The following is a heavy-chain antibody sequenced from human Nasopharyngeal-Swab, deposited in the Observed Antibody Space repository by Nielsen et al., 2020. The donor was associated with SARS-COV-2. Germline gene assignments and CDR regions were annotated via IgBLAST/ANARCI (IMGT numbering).Heavy chain of an antibody. J-gene: IGHJ4*02. D-gene: IGHD5-18*01. CDR2: ISSSSSTI. CDR3: ARDPSYGRKFDY. Sequence: WIRQPPGKGLEWVSYISSSSSTIYYADSVKGRFTISRDNAKNSLYLQMNSLRDEYTAVYYCARDPSYGRKFDYWGQGTLVTVSS. V-gene: IGHV3-48*02.